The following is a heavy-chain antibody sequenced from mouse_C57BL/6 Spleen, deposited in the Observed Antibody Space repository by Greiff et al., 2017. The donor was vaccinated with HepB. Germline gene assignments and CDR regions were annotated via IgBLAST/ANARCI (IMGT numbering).Heavy chain of an antibody. CDR3: TRSPYYYGSSYPLFAY. J-gene: IGHJ3*01. Sequence: DVKLVESGTVLARPGASVKMSCKTSGYTFTSYWMHWVKQRPGQGLEWIGAIYPGNSDTSYNQKFKGKAKLTAVTSASTAYMELSSLTNEDSAVYYCTRSPYYYGSSYPLFAYWGQGTLVTVSA. CDR2: IYPGNSDT. CDR1: GYTFTSYW. V-gene: IGHV1-5*01. D-gene: IGHD1-1*01.